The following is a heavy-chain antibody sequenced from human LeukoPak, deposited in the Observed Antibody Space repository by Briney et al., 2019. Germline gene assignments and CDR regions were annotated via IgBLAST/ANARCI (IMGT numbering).Heavy chain of an antibody. Sequence: GGSLRLSCTASGLTLSSYSMNWVRQAPGKGLEWIAYVGYRNTPIHYADSVKGRFTISRDNSKNTLYLQMNSLRAADTAVYYCARDREVDTAMATYAFDIWGQGTMVTVSS. J-gene: IGHJ3*02. V-gene: IGHV3-48*01. D-gene: IGHD5-18*01. CDR3: ARDREVDTAMATYAFDI. CDR1: GLTLSSYS. CDR2: VGYRNTPI.